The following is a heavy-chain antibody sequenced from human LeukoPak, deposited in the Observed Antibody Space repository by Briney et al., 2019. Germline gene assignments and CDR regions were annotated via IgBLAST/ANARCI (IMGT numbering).Heavy chain of an antibody. CDR2: VSGGGGST. V-gene: IGHV3-23*01. Sequence: AGGSLRLSCAASGFTFSSYAMSWVRQAPGKGLEWVSSVSGGGGSTYYADSVKGRFTISRDNSKTTLYLQMNSLRAEDTAVYYCAKVFYPAAGTGRVDFPFDYWGQGTLVTVSS. J-gene: IGHJ4*02. D-gene: IGHD6-13*01. CDR1: GFTFSSYA. CDR3: AKVFYPAAGTGRVDFPFDY.